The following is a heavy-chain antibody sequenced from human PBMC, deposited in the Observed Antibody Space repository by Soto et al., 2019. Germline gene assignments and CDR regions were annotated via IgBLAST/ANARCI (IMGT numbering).Heavy chain of an antibody. CDR2: FSASDGST. J-gene: IGHJ5*02. CDR3: ARDPGYSFGNT. V-gene: IGHV3-23*01. CDR1: GFTFDDYA. Sequence: GGSLRLSCAASGFTFDDYAMHWVRQAPGKGLEWVSGFSASDGSTNYADSVKGRFTISRDNSKNTLYLQMNSLRSEDTAVYYCARDPGYSFGNTWGQGTLVTVSS. D-gene: IGHD5-18*01.